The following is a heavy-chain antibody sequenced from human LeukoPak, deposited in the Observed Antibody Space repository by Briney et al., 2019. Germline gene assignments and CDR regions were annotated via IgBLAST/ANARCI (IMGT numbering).Heavy chain of an antibody. CDR3: ARDDMTTVSYFDY. J-gene: IGHJ4*02. Sequence: ASVKVPCKASGYTFTSYGISWVRQAPGQGLEWMGWISAYNGNTNYAQKLQGRVTMTTDTSTSTACMELRSLRSDDTAVYYCARDDMTTVSYFDYWGQGTLVTVSS. D-gene: IGHD4-17*01. CDR2: ISAYNGNT. V-gene: IGHV1-18*01. CDR1: GYTFTSYG.